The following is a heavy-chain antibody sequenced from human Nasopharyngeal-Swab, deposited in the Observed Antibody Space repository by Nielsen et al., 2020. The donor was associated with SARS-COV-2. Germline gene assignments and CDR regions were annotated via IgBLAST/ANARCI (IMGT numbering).Heavy chain of an antibody. CDR3: ARGTRGYSLYWYFDL. V-gene: IGHV4-59*01. CDR1: GGSISSYY. CDR2: IYYSGST. J-gene: IGHJ2*01. Sequence: ESLKISCTVSGGSISSYYWSWIRQPPGKGLEWIGYIYYSGSTNYNPSLKSRVTISVDTSKNQFSLKLSSVTAADTAVYYCARGTRGYSLYWYFDLWGRGTLVTVSS. D-gene: IGHD3-22*01.